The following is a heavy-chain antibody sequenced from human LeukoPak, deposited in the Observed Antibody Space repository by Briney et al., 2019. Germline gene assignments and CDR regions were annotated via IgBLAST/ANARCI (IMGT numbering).Heavy chain of an antibody. CDR1: GGSISSYY. Sequence: SETLSPTCTVSGGSISSYYWSWIRQPPGKGLEWIGYIYYSGSTNYNPSLKSRVAISVDTSKNQFSLKLSSVTAADTAVYYCARAGFSSGFYYLDYWGQGTLVTVSS. V-gene: IGHV4-59*01. D-gene: IGHD3-22*01. CDR3: ARAGFSSGFYYLDY. J-gene: IGHJ4*02. CDR2: IYYSGST.